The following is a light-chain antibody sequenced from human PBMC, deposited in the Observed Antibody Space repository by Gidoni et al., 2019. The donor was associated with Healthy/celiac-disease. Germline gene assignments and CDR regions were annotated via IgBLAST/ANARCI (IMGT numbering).Light chain of an antibody. Sequence: EIVLTQSPATLSLSPGERATLSCRASQSVSSYLAWYQQKPGQAPRLLIYDASNSATGLPARFSGSVSGTDFTLTISSLEPEDFAVYYCQQRSNWPPFTFGPXTKVDIK. V-gene: IGKV3-11*01. CDR2: DAS. J-gene: IGKJ3*01. CDR1: QSVSSY. CDR3: QQRSNWPPFT.